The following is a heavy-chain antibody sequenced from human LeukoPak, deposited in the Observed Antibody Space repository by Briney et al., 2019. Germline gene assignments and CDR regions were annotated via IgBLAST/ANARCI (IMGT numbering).Heavy chain of an antibody. V-gene: IGHV3-72*01. CDR2: TRNKANSYTT. CDR1: GFTFSDHY. D-gene: IGHD3-10*01. J-gene: IGHJ4*02. Sequence: TGGSLRLSCAASGFTFSDHYMDWVRQAPGKGLEWVGRTRNKANSYTTEYAASVKGRFTISRDDSKNSLYLQMNSLKTEDTAVYYCARVSYYYGSGSYYTNQYDYWGQGTLVTVSS. CDR3: ARVSYYYGSGSYYTNQYDY.